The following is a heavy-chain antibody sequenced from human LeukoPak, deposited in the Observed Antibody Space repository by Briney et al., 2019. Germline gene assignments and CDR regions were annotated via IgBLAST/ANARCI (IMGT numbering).Heavy chain of an antibody. CDR3: ARVPLYDFWSGYPDY. CDR1: GYTFTGYY. V-gene: IGHV1-2*02. J-gene: IGHJ4*02. Sequence: GASVKVSCKASGYTFTGYYMHWVRQAPGQGLEWMGWINPNSGGTNYAQKFQGRVTMTRDTSISTAYMELSRLRSDDTAVYYCARVPLYDFWSGYPDYWGQGTLVTVSS. D-gene: IGHD3-3*01. CDR2: INPNSGGT.